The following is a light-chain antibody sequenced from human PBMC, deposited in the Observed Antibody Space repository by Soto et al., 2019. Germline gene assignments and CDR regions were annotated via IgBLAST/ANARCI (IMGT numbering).Light chain of an antibody. CDR1: QSISSY. J-gene: IGKJ1*01. CDR2: AAS. CDR3: QQSYSTRWT. Sequence: DIQMTQSPSSLSASVGDRVTITCRASQSISSYLNWYQQKPGKAPKLMIYAASSLQSGVPSRFSGSVSGTDFTLSISSLQPEDFATYYCQQSYSTRWTFGQGTKV. V-gene: IGKV1-39*01.